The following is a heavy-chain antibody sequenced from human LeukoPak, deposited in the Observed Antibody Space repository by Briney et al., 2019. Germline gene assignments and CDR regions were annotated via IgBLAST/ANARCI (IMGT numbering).Heavy chain of an antibody. D-gene: IGHD3-22*01. J-gene: IGHJ2*01. CDR3: ARDTYYYDSSGYYPYWYFDL. CDR2: INPCGGST. Sequence: ASVKVSCKASGYTFTSYAMNWVRQAPGQGLEWMGIINPCGGSTGYAQKFQGRVTMTRDTSTSTVYMELSSLRSEDTAVYYCARDTYYYDSSGYYPYWYFDLWGRGTLVTVSS. CDR1: GYTFTSYA. V-gene: IGHV1-46*01.